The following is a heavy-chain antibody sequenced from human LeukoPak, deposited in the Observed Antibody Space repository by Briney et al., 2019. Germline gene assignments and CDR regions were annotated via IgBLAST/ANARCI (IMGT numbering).Heavy chain of an antibody. CDR1: GFTFSSYG. V-gene: IGHV3-30*02. J-gene: IGHJ6*02. CDR2: IRYDGSNK. D-gene: IGHD5-24*01. Sequence: GGSLRLSCAASGFTFSSYGMHWVRQAPGKGLEWVAFIRYDGSNKYYADSVKGRFTISRDNSKNTLYLQMNSLRAEDTAVYYCARTRNRDGYNPYYYYGMDVWGQGTTVTVSS. CDR3: ARTRNRDGYNPYYYYGMDV.